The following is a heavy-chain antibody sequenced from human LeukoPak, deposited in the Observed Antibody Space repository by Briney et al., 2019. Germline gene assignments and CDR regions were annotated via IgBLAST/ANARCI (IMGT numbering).Heavy chain of an antibody. CDR3: TRDLRDYYDNRGYSFY. V-gene: IGHV3-49*04. CDR2: IRSKAYGGTT. D-gene: IGHD3-22*01. CDR1: GFTFSSYS. Sequence: SGGSLRLSCAASGFTFSSYSMNWARQAPGKGLEWLGFIRSKAYGGTTEYAASVKGRFTISRDDSKSIAYLQMISLKTEDTAVYYCTRDLRDYYDNRGYSFYWGQGTLVTVSS. J-gene: IGHJ4*02.